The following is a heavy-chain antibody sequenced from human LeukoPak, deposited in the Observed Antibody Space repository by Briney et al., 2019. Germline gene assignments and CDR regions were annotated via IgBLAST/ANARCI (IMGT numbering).Heavy chain of an antibody. Sequence: GGSLRLSCAASGFTFSSYGMHWVRQAPGKGLEWVAVISYDGSNKYYADSVKGRFAISRDNSKNTLYLQMNSLRAEDTAVYYCAKGTGDIVVVPAAMSYYYFYMEVWGKGTTVTVSS. CDR2: ISYDGSNK. D-gene: IGHD2-2*01. J-gene: IGHJ6*03. CDR1: GFTFSSYG. V-gene: IGHV3-30*18. CDR3: AKGTGDIVVVPAAMSYYYFYMEV.